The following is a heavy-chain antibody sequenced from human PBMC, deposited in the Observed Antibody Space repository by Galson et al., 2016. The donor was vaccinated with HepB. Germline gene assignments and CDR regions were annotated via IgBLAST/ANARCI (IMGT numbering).Heavy chain of an antibody. CDR2: MSYDGSNN. CDR3: ARLGIAVAVRVPRYYYYGMDV. V-gene: IGHV3-30-3*01. CDR1: GFTFSSYA. J-gene: IGHJ6*02. D-gene: IGHD6-19*01. Sequence: SLRLSCAASGFTFSSYAMHWVRQAPGKGLEWVAVMSYDGSNNYYADTVKGRFTISRDNSKNTQYLQMNSLIAEDTAVYYCARLGIAVAVRVPRYYYYGMDVWGQGTPVTVSS.